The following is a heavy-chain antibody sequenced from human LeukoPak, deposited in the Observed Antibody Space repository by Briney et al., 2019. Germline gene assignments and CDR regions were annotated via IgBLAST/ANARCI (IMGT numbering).Heavy chain of an antibody. CDR3: TSDNIVVVVAASDAFDI. Sequence: GGSLRLSCAASGFTFSNAWMNWVRQAPGKGLEWVGRIKSKTDGGTTDYAAPVKGRFTISRDDSKNTLYLQMNSLKTEDTAVYYCTSDNIVVVVAASDAFDIWGQGTMVTVSS. CDR2: IKSKTDGGTT. CDR1: GFTFSNAW. J-gene: IGHJ3*02. D-gene: IGHD2-15*01. V-gene: IGHV3-15*07.